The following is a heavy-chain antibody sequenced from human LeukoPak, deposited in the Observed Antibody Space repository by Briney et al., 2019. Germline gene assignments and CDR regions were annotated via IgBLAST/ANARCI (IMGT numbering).Heavy chain of an antibody. CDR2: INPSGGST. CDR1: GYTFTSYY. Sequence: ASVKVSCKASGYTFTSYYMHWVRQAPGQGLEWMGIINPSGGSTSYAQKFQGRVTMTRDTSTSTVYMELSSLRSEDTAVYYCAKVAGTVHVDYWGQGTLVTVSS. CDR3: AKVAGTVHVDY. D-gene: IGHD6-19*01. V-gene: IGHV1-46*01. J-gene: IGHJ4*02.